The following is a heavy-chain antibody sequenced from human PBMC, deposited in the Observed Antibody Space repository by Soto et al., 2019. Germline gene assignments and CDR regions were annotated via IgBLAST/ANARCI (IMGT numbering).Heavy chain of an antibody. J-gene: IGHJ4*02. Sequence: PGGSLRLSCAASKSIFTGYGMHWVRQTPGKGLEWVAVIRFDGTDEHYADSVKGRFTISRDNSMNMVYLQMNSLTAEDTAVYYCVRGARNAYYVDSWGQGTLVTVSS. V-gene: IGHV3-33*01. CDR1: KSIFTGYG. CDR3: VRGARNAYYVDS. D-gene: IGHD2-2*01. CDR2: IRFDGTDE.